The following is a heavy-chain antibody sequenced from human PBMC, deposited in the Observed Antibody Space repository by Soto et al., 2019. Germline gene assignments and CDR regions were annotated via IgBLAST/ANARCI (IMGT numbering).Heavy chain of an antibody. CDR3: ARSAVSPFGGLIGPFDY. Sequence: QGQLVQSGPEEKKPGASVKVSCKASGYTFTGYAMHWVRQAPGQRLEWMGWINAGNGNTKYSQKFQGRVTITRDTSASTAYMELSSLRSEDTAVYYCARSAVSPFGGLIGPFDYWGQGNLVTVSS. CDR2: INAGNGNT. D-gene: IGHD3-16*02. CDR1: GYTFTGYA. J-gene: IGHJ4*02. V-gene: IGHV1-3*05.